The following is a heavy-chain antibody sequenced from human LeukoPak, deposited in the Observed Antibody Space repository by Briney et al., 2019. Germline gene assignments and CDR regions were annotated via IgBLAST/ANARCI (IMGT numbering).Heavy chain of an antibody. D-gene: IGHD2-8*01. CDR2: SRNEANSYST. V-gene: IGHV3-72*01. J-gene: IGHJ4*02. CDR1: GFILSDHY. Sequence: GGSLRLSCAASGFILSDHYMDWVRQTPGRGLEWIARSRNEANSYSTICAASVRGRFFISRDDSQKSLYLQMNSLKVEDTAVYYCTRLNGSYSFDYWGQGALVTVSS. CDR3: TRLNGSYSFDY.